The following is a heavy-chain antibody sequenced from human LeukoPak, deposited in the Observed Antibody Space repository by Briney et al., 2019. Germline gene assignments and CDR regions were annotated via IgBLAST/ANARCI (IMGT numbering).Heavy chain of an antibody. V-gene: IGHV3-23*01. D-gene: IGHD2-2*01. Sequence: GGSLRLSCAASGFTFSSYAMSWVRQAPGKGLEWVSAISGSGGSTHYADSVKGRFTISRDNSKNTLYLQMNSLRAEDTAVYYCAKFYCSSTSCYETLDYWGQGTLVTVSS. CDR1: GFTFSSYA. J-gene: IGHJ4*02. CDR2: ISGSGGST. CDR3: AKFYCSSTSCYETLDY.